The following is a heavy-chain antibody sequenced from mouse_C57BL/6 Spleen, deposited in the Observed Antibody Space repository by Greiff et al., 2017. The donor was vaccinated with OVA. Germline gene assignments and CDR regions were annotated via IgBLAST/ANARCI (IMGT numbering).Heavy chain of an antibody. V-gene: IGHV5-4*01. CDR2: ISDGGSYT. CDR1: GFTFSSYA. J-gene: IGHJ4*01. Sequence: DVQLVESGGGLVKPGGSLKLSCAASGFTFSSYAMSWVRQTPEKRLEWVATISDGGSYTYYPDNVKGRFTISRDNAKNNLYLQMSHLKSEDTAMYYCARDDYDYAMDYWGQGTSVTVSS. CDR3: ARDDYDYAMDY. D-gene: IGHD2-4*01.